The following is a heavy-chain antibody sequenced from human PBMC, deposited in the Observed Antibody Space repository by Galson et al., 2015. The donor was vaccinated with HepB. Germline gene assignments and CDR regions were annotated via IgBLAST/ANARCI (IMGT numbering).Heavy chain of an antibody. J-gene: IGHJ2*01. CDR1: GFTLSNHA. CDR2: ISFEGTAT. CDR3: AKDWGFTVAGTHWYFDL. V-gene: IGHV3-30*18. D-gene: IGHD6-19*01. Sequence: SLRLSCAASGFTLSNHAMHWVRQAPGKGLEWVALISFEGTATYYGDSVKRRFTISRDISKNTLHLQMNSLRPEDSAVYYCAKDWGFTVAGTHWYFDLWGRGTLVTVSS.